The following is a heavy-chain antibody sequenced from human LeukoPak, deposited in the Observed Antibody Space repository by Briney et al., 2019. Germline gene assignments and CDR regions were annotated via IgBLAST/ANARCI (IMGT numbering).Heavy chain of an antibody. J-gene: IGHJ4*02. CDR2: IRYDGSKE. CDR1: GFTFSNYD. Sequence: GGSLRLSCAASGFTFSNYDMHWVRQAPGKGLEWVATIRYDGSKEDYADSVEGRFTISRDNSKSTLFLQMNSLRVEDTGVYYCARDPSGPHDYWGQGTLVTVSS. CDR3: ARDPSGPHDY. D-gene: IGHD2-8*02. V-gene: IGHV3-30*02.